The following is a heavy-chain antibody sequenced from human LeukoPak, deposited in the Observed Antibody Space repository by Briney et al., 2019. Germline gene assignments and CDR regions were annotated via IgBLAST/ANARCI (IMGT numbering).Heavy chain of an antibody. CDR2: ISSSYST. D-gene: IGHD4-17*01. CDR1: GFTFSTYG. J-gene: IGHJ6*03. V-gene: IGHV3-23*01. CDR3: AKAVTTPTHYMDV. Sequence: GGSLRLSCAASGFTFSTYGMSWVRHAPGKGLEWVSSISSSYSTYYADPVKGRFTISRDNSKNTLYLQMNSLRAEDTALYYCAKAVTTPTHYMDVWGKGTTVTISS.